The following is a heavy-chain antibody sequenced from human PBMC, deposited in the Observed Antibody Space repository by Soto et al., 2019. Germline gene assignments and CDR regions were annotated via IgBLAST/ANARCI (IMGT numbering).Heavy chain of an antibody. J-gene: IGHJ5*02. CDR2: IYYSGST. CDR1: GGSISSYY. Sequence: SETLSLTCTVSGGSISSYYWSWIRQPPGKGLEWIGYIYYSGSTNYNPSLKSRVTISVDTSKNQFSLQLTSVTAADTAVYYCGRALTNIWFDPWGQGTLVTVSS. CDR3: GRALTNIWFDP. D-gene: IGHD2-15*01. V-gene: IGHV4-59*01.